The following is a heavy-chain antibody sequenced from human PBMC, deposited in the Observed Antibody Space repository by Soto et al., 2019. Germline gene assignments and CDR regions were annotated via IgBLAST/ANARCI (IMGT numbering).Heavy chain of an antibody. CDR1: GGTFSSSA. CDR2: IIPLFRTP. V-gene: IGHV1-69*12. J-gene: IGHJ6*02. D-gene: IGHD1-7*01. Sequence: QVQLVQSGAEMKEPGSSVKVSCKTSGGTFSSSAISWLRQAPGQGLEWMGGIIPLFRTPDYAQKFQGRVTIAADESTSKAYMELSSLRSEDTAVYYCARDSDRRQLGGNYCYKLDVWGQGPTIPVSS. CDR3: ARDSDRRQLGGNYCYKLDV.